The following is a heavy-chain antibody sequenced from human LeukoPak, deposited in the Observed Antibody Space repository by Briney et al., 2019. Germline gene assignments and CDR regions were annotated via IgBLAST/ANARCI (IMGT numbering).Heavy chain of an antibody. CDR2: LSAAGGGT. J-gene: IGHJ4*02. V-gene: IGHV3-23*01. CDR3: AKTSSSGWYAFVS. D-gene: IGHD6-19*01. Sequence: PGGSLRLSCAASGFTFSRYSMSWVRQAPGKGLEWVSTLSAAGGGTYYADSVRGRFTISRDDSKNTLYLQMFSLRAEDTALYYCAKTSSSGWYAFVSWGQKTRVSVST. CDR1: GFTFSRYS.